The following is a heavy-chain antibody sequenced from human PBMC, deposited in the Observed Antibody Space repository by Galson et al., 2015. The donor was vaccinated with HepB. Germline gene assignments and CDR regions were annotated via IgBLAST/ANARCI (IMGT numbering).Heavy chain of an antibody. CDR2: ISSSSSTI. V-gene: IGHV3-48*01. CDR3: ARESPRGSAEYFQH. J-gene: IGHJ1*01. CDR1: GFTFSSYS. D-gene: IGHD3-10*01. Sequence: SLRLSCAASGFTFSSYSMNWVRQAPGKGLEWVSYISSSSSTIYYADSVKGRFTISRDNAKNSLYLQMNSLRAEDTAVYYCARESPRGSAEYFQHWGQGTLVTVSS.